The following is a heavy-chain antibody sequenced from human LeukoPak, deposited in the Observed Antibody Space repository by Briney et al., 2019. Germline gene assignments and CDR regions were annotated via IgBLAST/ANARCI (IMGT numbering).Heavy chain of an antibody. D-gene: IGHD3-16*01. J-gene: IGHJ4*02. CDR1: GFTFSNYW. CDR2: INWNGGST. CDR3: ARVYYDHVMGPTTHFDY. Sequence: GGSLRLSCAASGFTFSNYWMHWVRQAPGKGLEWVSGINWNGGSTGYADSVKGRFTISRDNAKNSLYLQMNSLRAEDTALYYCARVYYDHVMGPTTHFDYWGQGTLVTVSS. V-gene: IGHV3-20*04.